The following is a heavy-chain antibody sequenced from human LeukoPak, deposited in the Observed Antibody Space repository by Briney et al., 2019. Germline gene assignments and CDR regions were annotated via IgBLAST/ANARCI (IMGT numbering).Heavy chain of an antibody. CDR2: ISGSGGST. CDR3: AKRVQLERAYYFDY. J-gene: IGHJ4*02. V-gene: IGHV3-23*01. D-gene: IGHD1-1*01. CDR1: GFTFSSYS. Sequence: GGSLRLSCAASGFTFSSYSINWVRQAPGKGLEWVAAISGSGGSTYYADSVKGRFTISRDNSKNTLYLQMNSLRAEDTAIYYCAKRVQLERAYYFDYWGQGTLVTVSS.